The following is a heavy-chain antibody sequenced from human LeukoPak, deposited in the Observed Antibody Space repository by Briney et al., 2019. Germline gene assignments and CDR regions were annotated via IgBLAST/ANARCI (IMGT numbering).Heavy chain of an antibody. CDR3: ASVWNWNDY. CDR1: GFTFSSYE. J-gene: IGHJ4*02. V-gene: IGHV3-48*03. Sequence: GGSLRLSCAASGFTFSSYEMNWVRQAPGKGLEWVSAISGSGGSTYYADSVKGRFTISRDNAKNSLYLQMNSLRAEDTAVYYCASVWNWNDYWGQGTLVTVSS. D-gene: IGHD1-1*01. CDR2: ISGSGGST.